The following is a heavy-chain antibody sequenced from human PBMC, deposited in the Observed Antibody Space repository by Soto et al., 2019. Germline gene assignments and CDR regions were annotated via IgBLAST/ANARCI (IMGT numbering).Heavy chain of an antibody. CDR1: GFTFTSSA. CDR3: AAGQIYYDSSGYYPDY. J-gene: IGHJ4*02. V-gene: IGHV1-58*02. CDR2: IVVGSGNT. D-gene: IGHD3-22*01. Sequence: GASVKVSCKASGFTFTSSAMQWVRQARGQRLEWIGWIVVGSGNTNYAQKFQERVTITRDMSTSTAYMELSSLRSEDTAVYYCAAGQIYYDSSGYYPDYWGQGTLVTVSS.